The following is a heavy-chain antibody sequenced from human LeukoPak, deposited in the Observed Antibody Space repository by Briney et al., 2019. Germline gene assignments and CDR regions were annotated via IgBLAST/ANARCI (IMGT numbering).Heavy chain of an antibody. V-gene: IGHV1-3*01. J-gene: IGHJ4*02. CDR2: INAGNGNT. Sequence: GASVKVSCKASGYTFTSYAMHWVRQAPGQRLEWMGWINAGNGNTKYSQKFQGRVTITRDTSAGTAYMELSSLRSEDTAVYYCARSYRYYDSFDYWGQGTLVTVSS. CDR3: ARSYRYYDSFDY. CDR1: GYTFTSYA. D-gene: IGHD3-22*01.